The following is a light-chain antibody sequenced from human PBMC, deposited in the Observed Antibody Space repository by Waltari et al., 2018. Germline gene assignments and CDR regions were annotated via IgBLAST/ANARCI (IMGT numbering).Light chain of an antibody. CDR3: QQYSNWPPFT. Sequence: EIVMTQSPATLSVSSGERATLSCRASESITTNLAWYQQKPGQGPRLVIYGAYIRATGIPARFSGSGSGTEFTLTISSLQSEDFAVYYCQQYSNWPPFTFGPGTKVDIK. V-gene: IGKV3-15*01. J-gene: IGKJ3*01. CDR1: ESITTN. CDR2: GAY.